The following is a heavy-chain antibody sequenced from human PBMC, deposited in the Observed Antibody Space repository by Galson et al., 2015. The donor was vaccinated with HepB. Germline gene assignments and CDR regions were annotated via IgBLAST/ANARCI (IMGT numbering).Heavy chain of an antibody. V-gene: IGHV3-64*01. Sequence: LRLSCAASGFTFSSYAMHWVRQAPGKGLEYVSAISSNGGSTYYANSVKGRFTISRDNSKNTLYLQMGSLRAEDMAVYYCARGSPAQHIVVVTAYYFDYWGQGTLVTVSS. J-gene: IGHJ4*02. CDR1: GFTFSSYA. D-gene: IGHD2-21*02. CDR2: ISSNGGST. CDR3: ARGSPAQHIVVVTAYYFDY.